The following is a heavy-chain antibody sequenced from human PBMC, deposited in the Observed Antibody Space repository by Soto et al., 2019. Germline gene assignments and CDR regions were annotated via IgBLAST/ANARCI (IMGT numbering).Heavy chain of an antibody. J-gene: IGHJ6*02. D-gene: IGHD3-9*01. CDR3: ARDRAGRCFDPQYGLEYYDGMDV. CDR1: GGPMTSGAYY. V-gene: IGHV4-31*03. CDR2: IHDSGST. Sequence: QVQLQESGPGLVKPSQTLSLTCTVSGGPMTSGAYYWTWIRQHPGKGLEWIGYIHDSGSTNYNPSLKSRVTMALDTSTNQFSLKLTSLTAADTAVYFCARDRAGRCFDPQYGLEYYDGMDVWGPGTTVIVSS.